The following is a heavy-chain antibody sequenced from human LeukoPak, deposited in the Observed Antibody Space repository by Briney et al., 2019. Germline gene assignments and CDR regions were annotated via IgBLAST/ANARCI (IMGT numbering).Heavy chain of an antibody. CDR1: GGSISSYY. J-gene: IGHJ4*02. D-gene: IGHD1-1*01. Sequence: SETLSLTCTVSGGSISSYYWSWIRQPPGRGLEWIGYIYYSGSTNYNPSLKSRVTISVDTSKNQFSLKLSSVTAADTAVCYCARGTGPVNLFDYWGQGTLVTVSS. CDR2: IYYSGST. CDR3: ARGTGPVNLFDY. V-gene: IGHV4-59*01.